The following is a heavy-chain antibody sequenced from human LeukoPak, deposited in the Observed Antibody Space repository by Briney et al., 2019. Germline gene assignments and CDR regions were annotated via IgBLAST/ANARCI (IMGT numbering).Heavy chain of an antibody. D-gene: IGHD3-3*01. CDR2: INPNSGGT. Sequence: ASVKVSCKASGYTFTGYYMHWVRQAPGQGLEWMGWINPNSGGTNYAQKFQGRVTMTRDTSISTAYMELSRLRSDDTAVYYRARDADYDFWSGYYSLPDYWGQGTLVTVSS. CDR1: GYTFTGYY. V-gene: IGHV1-2*02. J-gene: IGHJ4*02. CDR3: ARDADYDFWSGYYSLPDY.